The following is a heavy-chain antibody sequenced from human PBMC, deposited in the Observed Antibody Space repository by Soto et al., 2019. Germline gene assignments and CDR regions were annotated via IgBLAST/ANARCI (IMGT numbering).Heavy chain of an antibody. Sequence: DVQLVESGGGLVKPGGSLRLSCAASGFIFSSHNMNWVRQAPGKGLEWVSSITGSRSYIFYADSVKGRFTISSDNAKNIVYLQMNSRRAEDTGVYYCARLVASETGYGMDVWGQGTPVTFSS. CDR2: ITGSRSYI. V-gene: IGHV3-21*06. CDR3: ARLVASETGYGMDV. J-gene: IGHJ6*02. D-gene: IGHD3-9*01. CDR1: GFIFSSHN.